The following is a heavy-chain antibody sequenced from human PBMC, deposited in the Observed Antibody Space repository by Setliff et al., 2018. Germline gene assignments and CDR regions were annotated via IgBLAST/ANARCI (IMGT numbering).Heavy chain of an antibody. D-gene: IGHD5-18*01. V-gene: IGHV1-8*02. CDR3: ARRVGSVGIQLPDY. CDR1: GYTFTSYD. J-gene: IGHJ4*02. CDR2: MNPNSGNT. Sequence: ASVKVSCKASGYTFTSYDINWVRQATGQGLEWMGWMNPNSGNTGYAQKFQGRVTMTRNTSISTAYMELSSLRSEDTAVYYCARRVGSVGIQLPDYWVQGTLVTVSS.